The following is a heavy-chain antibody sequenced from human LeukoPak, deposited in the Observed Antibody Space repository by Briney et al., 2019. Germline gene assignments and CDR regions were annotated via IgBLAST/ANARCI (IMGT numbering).Heavy chain of an antibody. V-gene: IGHV1-2*02. CDR3: ASNHWGYDAFDI. D-gene: IGHD7-27*01. CDR1: GYTFTSYD. Sequence: ASVKVSCKASGYTFTSYDINWVRQATGQGLEWMGWMNPNSGGTNYAQKFQGRVAMTRDTSISTAYMELSRLRSDDTAVYYCASNHWGYDAFDIWGQGTMVTVSS. CDR2: MNPNSGGT. J-gene: IGHJ3*02.